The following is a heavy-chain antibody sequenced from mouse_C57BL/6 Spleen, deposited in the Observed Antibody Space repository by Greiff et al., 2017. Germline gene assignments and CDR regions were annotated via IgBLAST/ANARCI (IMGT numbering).Heavy chain of an antibody. CDR3: ARDPDYYGSSWYFDV. D-gene: IGHD1-1*01. J-gene: IGHJ1*03. V-gene: IGHV3-6*01. CDR1: GYSIPRGYY. CDR2: ISYDGSH. Sequence: EVKLQQSGPGLVQPSQSLSLTCSVTGYSIPRGYYWNWIRQFPGNKLEWMGYISYDGSHNYNPSLKNRSSITRDTSKNQFFLKLNSVTTEDTATYYCARDPDYYGSSWYFDVWGTGTTVTVSS.